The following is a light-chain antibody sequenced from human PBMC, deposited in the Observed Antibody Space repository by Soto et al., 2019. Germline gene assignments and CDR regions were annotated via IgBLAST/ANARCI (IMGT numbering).Light chain of an antibody. Sequence: QSVLTQPPSASGTPGQRVTISCSGSRSNIGSDTVNWYQQLPGTAPKLLIHRSNQRPSGVPGRFSGSKSGTSASLAISGLQPEDEADYYCAAWDDSLNALFGTGTKLTVL. CDR2: RSN. V-gene: IGLV1-44*01. CDR3: AAWDDSLNAL. J-gene: IGLJ1*01. CDR1: RSNIGSDT.